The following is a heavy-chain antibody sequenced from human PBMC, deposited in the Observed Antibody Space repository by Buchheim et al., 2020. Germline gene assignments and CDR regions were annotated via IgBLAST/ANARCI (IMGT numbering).Heavy chain of an antibody. V-gene: IGHV3-23*01. D-gene: IGHD4-17*01. CDR1: GFTFSSYA. CDR2: ASASGGRT. CDR3: AKDLKAYGDYTPDAFDI. J-gene: IGHJ3*02. Sequence: EVQLLESGGGLVQPGGSLRLSCAASGFTFSSYAMSWVRQAPGKGLEWVSAASASGGRTYYADSVKGRFTISRDHSKNTLYLQMNSLRAEDTAVYYCAKDLKAYGDYTPDAFDIWGQGT.